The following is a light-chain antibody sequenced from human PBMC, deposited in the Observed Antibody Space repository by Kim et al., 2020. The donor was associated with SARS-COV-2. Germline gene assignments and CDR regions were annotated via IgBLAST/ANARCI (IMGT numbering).Light chain of an antibody. Sequence: QLVLTQSPSASASLGASVKLTCTLSSGHSSYAIAWHQQQTEKGPRYLMKLNSDGSHSKGDGIPDRFSGSSSGAERYLTISSLQSEDEADYYCQTWGTGIHVVFGGGTKLTGL. J-gene: IGLJ2*01. CDR1: SGHSSYA. CDR2: LNSDGSH. V-gene: IGLV4-69*01. CDR3: QTWGTGIHVV.